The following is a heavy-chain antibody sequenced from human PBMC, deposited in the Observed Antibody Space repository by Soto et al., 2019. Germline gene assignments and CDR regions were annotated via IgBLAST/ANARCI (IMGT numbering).Heavy chain of an antibody. D-gene: IGHD3-9*01. V-gene: IGHV2-5*02. CDR3: AHRLRLLRYIDWLSPPVAFEI. J-gene: IGHJ3*02. CDR1: GFALSTSGVG. Sequence: SGPTLVNPTQTLTLTCTFSGFALSTSGVGVGWIRQPPGKALEWLALIYWDDDKRYSPSLKSRLTITKDTSKHQVVLTITNMDPVDTATYYCAHRLRLLRYIDWLSPPVAFEIWGQGTIVNVAS. CDR2: IYWDDDK.